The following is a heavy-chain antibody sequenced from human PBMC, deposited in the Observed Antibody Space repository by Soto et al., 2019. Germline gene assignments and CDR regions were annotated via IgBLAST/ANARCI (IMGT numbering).Heavy chain of an antibody. CDR2: IYPGDSDT. D-gene: IGHD6-13*01. J-gene: IGHJ4*02. CDR3: ASGYSSSWYFPTLFDY. Sequence: PGESLKISCKCSGYRFTSYWIGWVRQMPGKGLEWMGIIYPGDSDTRYSPSFQGQVTISADKSISTAYLQWSSLKASDTAMYYCASGYSSSWYFPTLFDYWGQGTLVTVSS. V-gene: IGHV5-51*01. CDR1: GYRFTSYW.